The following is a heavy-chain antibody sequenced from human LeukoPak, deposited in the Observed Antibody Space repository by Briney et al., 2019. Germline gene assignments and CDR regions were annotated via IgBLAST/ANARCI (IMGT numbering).Heavy chain of an antibody. J-gene: IGHJ4*02. CDR1: GYTFTGYY. CDR3: ARTGYGSTYRFTGDY. V-gene: IGHV1-2*02. D-gene: IGHD6-13*01. CDR2: INPNSGGT. Sequence: ASVKVSCKASGYTFTGYYMYWVRQAPGQGLEWMGWINPNSGGTNYAQKFQGRVTMTRDTSISTAYMELSRLRSDDTAVYYCARTGYGSTYRFTGDYWGQGTLVTVSS.